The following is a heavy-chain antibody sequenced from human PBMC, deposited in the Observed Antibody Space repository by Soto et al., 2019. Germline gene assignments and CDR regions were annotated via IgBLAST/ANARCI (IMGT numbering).Heavy chain of an antibody. J-gene: IGHJ4*03. Sequence: GGSLRLSCAASGFTFSNYAMNWVRQAPGKGLEWVSVISGTGTSLYYADSVKGRFTISRDNSKNSLYLQMNSLRDEDTAVYLCVKESDLGYDYYSFDFWGQGTQVTVSS. V-gene: IGHV3-23*01. D-gene: IGHD3-10*01. CDR1: GFTFSNYA. CDR3: VKESDLGYDYYSFDF. CDR2: ISGTGTSL.